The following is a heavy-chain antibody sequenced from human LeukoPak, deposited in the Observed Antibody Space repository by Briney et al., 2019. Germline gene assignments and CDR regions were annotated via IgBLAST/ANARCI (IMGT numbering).Heavy chain of an antibody. J-gene: IGHJ3*02. Sequence: GGSLRLSCAASEVTFSSYSMNWVRQAPGKGLEWVSSISGSSSFIYYADSVRGRFTISRDNAKNSLYLQMNSLRAEDTAVYYCARDRVRYCSSTSCRDAFDIWGQGTMVTVSS. CDR1: EVTFSSYS. D-gene: IGHD2-2*01. CDR3: ARDRVRYCSSTSCRDAFDI. V-gene: IGHV3-21*01. CDR2: ISGSSSFI.